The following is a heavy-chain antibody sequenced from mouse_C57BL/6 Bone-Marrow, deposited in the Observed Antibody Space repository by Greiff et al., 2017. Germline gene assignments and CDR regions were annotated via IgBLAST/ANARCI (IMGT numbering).Heavy chain of an antibody. J-gene: IGHJ2*01. V-gene: IGHV1-69*01. Sequence: QVQLKQPGAELVMPGASVKLSCKASGYTFTSYWMHWVKQRPGQGLELIGEIDPSDSYTNYNQKFKGKSTLTVDKSSSTAYMQLSSLTSEDSAVYYCAREGYSGDFDYWGQGTTLTVSS. D-gene: IGHD2-12*01. CDR1: GYTFTSYW. CDR2: IDPSDSYT. CDR3: AREGYSGDFDY.